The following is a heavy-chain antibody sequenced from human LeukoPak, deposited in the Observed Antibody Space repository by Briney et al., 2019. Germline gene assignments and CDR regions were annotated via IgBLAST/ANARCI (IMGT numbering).Heavy chain of an antibody. J-gene: IGHJ3*02. CDR1: GFTFSSYE. Sequence: GGSLRLSCAASGFTFSSYEMNWVRQAPGKGLEWVSYISSSGSTIYYADSVKGRFTISRDNAKNSLYLQMNSLRAEDTAVYYCARLNTNSDAFDIWGQGTMVTVSS. CDR2: ISSSGSTI. D-gene: IGHD2-21*01. V-gene: IGHV3-48*03. CDR3: ARLNTNSDAFDI.